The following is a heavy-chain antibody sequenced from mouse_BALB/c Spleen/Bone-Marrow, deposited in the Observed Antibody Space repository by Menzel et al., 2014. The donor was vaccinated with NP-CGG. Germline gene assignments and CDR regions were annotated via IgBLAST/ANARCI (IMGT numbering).Heavy chain of an antibody. CDR3: ARDMITTRAMDY. CDR2: IYPGGGYT. D-gene: IGHD2-4*01. CDR1: GYTFXNYW. J-gene: IGHJ4*01. V-gene: IGHV1-63*02. Sequence: VKLQESGAELVRPGTSVKISCKASGYTFXNYWLGWVKQRPGHGLEWIGDIYPGGGYTDYNEKFKGKATLTADTSSSTAYMQLSSLTSEDSAVYFCARDMITTRAMDYWGQGTSVTVPS.